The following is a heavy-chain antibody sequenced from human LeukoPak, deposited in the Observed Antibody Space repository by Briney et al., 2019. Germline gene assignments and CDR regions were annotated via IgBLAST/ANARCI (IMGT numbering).Heavy chain of an antibody. V-gene: IGHV1-18*01. CDR2: ISAYNGNT. J-gene: IGHJ4*02. CDR3: ARDRSSSDY. Sequence: ASVKVSCKASGYTFSDYGISWVRQATGQGLEWMGWISAYNGNTDYAEKVQGRVTMTTDTSTTTAYMELRSLTSDDTAMYYCARDRSSSDYWGQGTLVTVSS. CDR1: GYTFSDYG. D-gene: IGHD6-13*01.